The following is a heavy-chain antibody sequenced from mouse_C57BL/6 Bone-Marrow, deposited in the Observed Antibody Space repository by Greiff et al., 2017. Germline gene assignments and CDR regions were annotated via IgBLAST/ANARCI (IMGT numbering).Heavy chain of an antibody. D-gene: IGHD1-1*01. CDR1: GYTFTDYY. J-gene: IGHJ2*01. CDR2: INPYNGGT. V-gene: IGHV1-19*01. CDR3: ARKFITAVVSFDY. Sequence: VQLQQSGPVLVKPGASVKMSCKASGYTFTDYYMNWVKQSHGKSLEWIGVINPYNGGTSYNQKFKGKATLTVDKSSSTAYMELNSLTSEDSAVYYCARKFITAVVSFDYWGQGTTLTVSS.